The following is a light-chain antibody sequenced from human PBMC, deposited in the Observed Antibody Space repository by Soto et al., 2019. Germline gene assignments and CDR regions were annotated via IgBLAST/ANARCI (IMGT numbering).Light chain of an antibody. CDR1: SSDIGLYNY. Sequence: QSVLTQPASVSGSPGQSITISCTGTSSDIGLYNYVSWYQQHPGKAPKLIIYEVTNRPSGVSNRFSGSKSDNTASLTISGLQAEDEADYYCSSYTSGTTDYVFGAGTKVT. V-gene: IGLV2-14*01. J-gene: IGLJ1*01. CDR2: EVT. CDR3: SSYTSGTTDYV.